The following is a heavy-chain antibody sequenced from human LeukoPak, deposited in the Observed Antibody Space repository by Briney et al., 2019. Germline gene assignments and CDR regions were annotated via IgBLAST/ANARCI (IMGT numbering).Heavy chain of an antibody. Sequence: SETLSLTCTVSGGSITSYFWTWIRQPPGKGLEWIGYIYHSDTTNYNPSLKSRVTISVDTSKNQFSLRLSSVTAADTAVYYCTQKAPYSPGYSQDWGQGTLGTVSS. CDR3: TQKAPYSPGYSQD. D-gene: IGHD2-15*01. CDR1: GGSITSYF. V-gene: IGHV4-59*01. J-gene: IGHJ1*01. CDR2: IYHSDTT.